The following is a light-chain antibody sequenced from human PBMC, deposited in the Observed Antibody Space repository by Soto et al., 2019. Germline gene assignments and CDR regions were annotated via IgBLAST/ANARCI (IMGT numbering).Light chain of an antibody. CDR1: ENVGTF. CDR3: HQHSHRRPWT. J-gene: IGKJ1*01. Sequence: EIVLPQSPATLSLSPGERATLSCRASENVGTFVDWYQQKPGQAPRLLIYGASNRATGIPARFSGSGTGTDFTITISNREPEEFAVYYCHQHSHRRPWTFGQGTKVDIK. V-gene: IGKV3-11*01. CDR2: GAS.